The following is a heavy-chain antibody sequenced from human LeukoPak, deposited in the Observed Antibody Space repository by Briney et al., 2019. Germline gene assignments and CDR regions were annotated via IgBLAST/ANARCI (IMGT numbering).Heavy chain of an antibody. D-gene: IGHD6-19*01. V-gene: IGHV4-59*08. CDR1: GGSISHYF. CDR2: IYYSGST. Sequence: SETLSLTCTVSGGSISHYFWSWIRQPPGKALEWIGYIYYSGSTNYNPSLKSRVTISVDPSKNQFSLKLNSVTAADTAVYYCAKTVAGYWYFDLWGRGTLVTVS. CDR3: AKTVAGYWYFDL. J-gene: IGHJ2*01.